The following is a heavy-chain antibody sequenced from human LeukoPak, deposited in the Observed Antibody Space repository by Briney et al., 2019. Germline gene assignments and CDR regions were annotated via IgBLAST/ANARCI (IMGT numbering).Heavy chain of an antibody. V-gene: IGHV4-39*01. D-gene: IGHD2-15*01. CDR2: IYYSGNT. Sequence: SETLSLTCTVSGGSISSSSYFWGWIRQPRGKGLEWIGSIYYSGNTYYNPSLRSRVTISVDTSKNQFSLKLTSVTAADTAMYYCARQQVAAHQPFDYWGQGTLVTVSS. J-gene: IGHJ4*02. CDR1: GGSISSSSYF. CDR3: ARQQVAAHQPFDY.